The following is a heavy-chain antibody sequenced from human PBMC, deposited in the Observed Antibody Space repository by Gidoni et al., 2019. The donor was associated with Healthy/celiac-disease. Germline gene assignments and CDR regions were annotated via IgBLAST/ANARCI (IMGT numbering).Heavy chain of an antibody. CDR1: GFPFSSYG. Sequence: QVQLVESGGGVVQPGRSLRLSCAASGFPFSSYGMHWGRQAPGKGLECVAVIWYDGSNKYYADSVKGRFTISRDNSKNTLYLQMNSLRAEDTAVYYCATDVAARRMKEDYWGQGTLVTVSS. D-gene: IGHD6-6*01. J-gene: IGHJ4*02. CDR2: IWYDGSNK. CDR3: ATDVAARRMKEDY. V-gene: IGHV3-33*01.